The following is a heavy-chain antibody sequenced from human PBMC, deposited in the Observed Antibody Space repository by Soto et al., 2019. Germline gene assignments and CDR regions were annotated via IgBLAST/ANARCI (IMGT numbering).Heavy chain of an antibody. D-gene: IGHD6-13*01. CDR2: IYYSGST. V-gene: IGHV4-59*01. CDR3: ERDRYSSSWYFDY. Sequence: SETLSLTCTVSGFSISSYYWSWIRQAPGKGLEWIGYIYYSGSTNYNPSLKSRVTISVDTSKNQFSLKLSSVTAVETAVYYFERDRYSSSWYFDYWGQGTLVTVSS. CDR1: GFSISSYY. J-gene: IGHJ4*02.